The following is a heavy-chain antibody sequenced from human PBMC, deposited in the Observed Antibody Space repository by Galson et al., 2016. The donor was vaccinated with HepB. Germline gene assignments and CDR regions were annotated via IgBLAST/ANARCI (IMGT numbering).Heavy chain of an antibody. V-gene: IGHV3-23*01. J-gene: IGHJ4*02. CDR1: GLTFSSYA. CDR3: TGDY. CDR2: ISGSGDST. Sequence: SLRLSCAVSGLTFSSYAMSWVRQAPGKGLEWVSSISGSGDSTLYADSVRGRFTISRDNSRNTLFLQMNSLRAEDTAIYYCTGDYWGQGTLVTVSS.